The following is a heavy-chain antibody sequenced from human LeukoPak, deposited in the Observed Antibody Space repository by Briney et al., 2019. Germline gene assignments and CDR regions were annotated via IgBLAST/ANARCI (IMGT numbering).Heavy chain of an antibody. D-gene: IGHD3-10*01. V-gene: IGHV3-15*01. Sequence: KPGGSLRLSCAASGFIFSNPWMSWVRQAPGKGLEWVGRIKSKAAGGTAGYAAPVKGRFTISRDDSKNMLYLQMNSLKTEDTAVYYCTTDRGVPHDCWGQGTLVTAAS. J-gene: IGHJ4*02. CDR3: TTDRGVPHDC. CDR2: IKSKAAGGTA. CDR1: GFIFSNPW.